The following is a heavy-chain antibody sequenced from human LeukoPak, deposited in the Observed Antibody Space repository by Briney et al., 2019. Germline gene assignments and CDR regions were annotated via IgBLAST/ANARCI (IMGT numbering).Heavy chain of an antibody. D-gene: IGHD1-26*01. CDR1: GFTFSSYE. CDR3: AKGRVGATLDY. J-gene: IGHJ4*02. Sequence: GGSLRLSCAASGFTFSSYEMNWVRQAPGKGLEWVSYISSRGSTIYYADSVKGRFTISRDNAKNSLYLQMNSLRVEDTAVYYCAKGRVGATLDYWGQGTLVTVSS. CDR2: ISSRGSTI. V-gene: IGHV3-48*03.